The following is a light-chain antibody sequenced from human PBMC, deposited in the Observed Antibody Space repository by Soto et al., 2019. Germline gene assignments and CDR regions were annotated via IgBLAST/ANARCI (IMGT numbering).Light chain of an antibody. CDR3: QRYNSATRT. Sequence: DIQMTQSPSSLSASVGDRVTITCRASQGISNYLAWYQQKPGKVPKLLIYAASTLQSGVPSRFSGSGSGTGFTLTISSLQPEDVATYYSQRYNSATRTFGQGTKVDIK. CDR2: AAS. CDR1: QGISNY. J-gene: IGKJ1*01. V-gene: IGKV1-27*01.